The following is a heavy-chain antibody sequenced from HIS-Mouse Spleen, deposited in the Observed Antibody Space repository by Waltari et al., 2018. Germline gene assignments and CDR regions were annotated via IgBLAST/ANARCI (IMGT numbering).Heavy chain of an antibody. Sequence: QLQLQESGPGLVKPSETLSLTCTVSGGSISSSSYYWGWILQTPGKGLEWIGSLYYRGSTHYNPTLKGRVTISVDTSKNQFSLKLSSVTAADTAVYYCAREIPYSSSWYDWYFDLWGRGTLVTVSS. CDR2: LYYRGST. CDR3: AREIPYSSSWYDWYFDL. D-gene: IGHD6-13*01. CDR1: GGSISSSSYY. V-gene: IGHV4-39*07. J-gene: IGHJ2*01.